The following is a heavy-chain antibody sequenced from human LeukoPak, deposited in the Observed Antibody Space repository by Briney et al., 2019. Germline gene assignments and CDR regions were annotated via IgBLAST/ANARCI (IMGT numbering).Heavy chain of an antibody. CDR2: IYGDFNT. D-gene: IGHD2-2*01. V-gene: IGHV3-53*01. J-gene: IGHJ4*02. Sequence: GGSLRLSCAASGFTVSRNYMSWVRQAPGKGLEWVSIIYGDFNTYYADSVKGRFTISRDNSKNTLYLQMNSLRAEDTAVYYCAKNTHAYAEIFDYWGQGTLVTVSS. CDR3: AKNTHAYAEIFDY. CDR1: GFTVSRNY.